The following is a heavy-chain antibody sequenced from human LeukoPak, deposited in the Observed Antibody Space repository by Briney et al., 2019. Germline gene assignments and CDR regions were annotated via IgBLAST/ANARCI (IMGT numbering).Heavy chain of an antibody. CDR1: GFTFSDYY. D-gene: IGHD3-16*02. CDR3: ARDLFPLYDYVWGSYRSNWFDP. V-gene: IGHV3-11*04. Sequence: GGSLRLSCAASGFTFSDYYMSWIRQAPGKGLEWVSYISSSGSTIYYADSVKGRFTISRDNAKNSLYLQMNSLRAEDTAVYYCARDLFPLYDYVWGSYRSNWFDPWGQGTLVTVSS. CDR2: ISSSGSTI. J-gene: IGHJ5*02.